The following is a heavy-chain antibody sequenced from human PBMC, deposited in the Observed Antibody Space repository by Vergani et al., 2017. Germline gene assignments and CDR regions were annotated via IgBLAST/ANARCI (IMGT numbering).Heavy chain of an antibody. CDR1: EFTFSNYA. Sequence: EVQLLESGGGLVQPGGSLRLTCAASEFTFSNYAMNWVRQAPGKGLEWVSGISGSGVSAYYTDSVKGRFTISRDNSKNMLFLQMNNLRTEDTAVYYCATAGAAYCRGASCYDFFEYWCQGTLVTVAS. CDR2: ISGSGVSA. V-gene: IGHV3-23*01. CDR3: ATAGAAYCRGASCYDFFEY. J-gene: IGHJ4*02. D-gene: IGHD2-15*01.